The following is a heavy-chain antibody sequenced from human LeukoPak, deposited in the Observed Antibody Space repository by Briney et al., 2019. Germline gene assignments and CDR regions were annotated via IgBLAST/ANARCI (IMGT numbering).Heavy chain of an antibody. V-gene: IGHV3-66*01. CDR3: TRDTGHGGASIAVAGTGDY. D-gene: IGHD6-19*01. Sequence: GGSLRLSCAASGFTVSSNYMSWVRQAPGKGLEWVSVIYSGGSTYYADSVKGRFTISRDNSKNTLYLQMNSLRAEDTAVYYCTRDTGHGGASIAVAGTGDYWGQGTLVTVSS. CDR2: IYSGGST. J-gene: IGHJ4*02. CDR1: GFTVSSNY.